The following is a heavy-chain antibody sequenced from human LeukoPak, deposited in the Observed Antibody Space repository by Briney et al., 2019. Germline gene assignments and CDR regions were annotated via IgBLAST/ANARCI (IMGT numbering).Heavy chain of an antibody. CDR1: GFTFSSYP. CDR2: ISYDGSNK. Sequence: GGSLRLSCAASGFTFSSYPMPWVRQAPGKGLEWVAVISYDGSNKYYADSVKGRFTISRDNSKNTLYLQMNSLRAEDTAVYYCARGRVGSSSGDTDYWGQGTLVTVSS. CDR3: ARGRVGSSSGDTDY. V-gene: IGHV3-30-3*01. J-gene: IGHJ4*02. D-gene: IGHD6-13*01.